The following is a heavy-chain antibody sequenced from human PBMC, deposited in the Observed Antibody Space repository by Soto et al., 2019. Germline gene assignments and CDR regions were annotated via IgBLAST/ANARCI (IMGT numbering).Heavy chain of an antibody. CDR3: AREFVAARVYGMDV. CDR1: GGSISSGGYY. Sequence: SETLSLTCTVSGGSISSGGYYWSWIRQHPGKGLEWIGYIYYSGSTYYNPSLKSRVTVSVDTSKNQFSLKLSSVTAADTAAYYCAREFVAARVYGMDVWGQGTTVTVSS. CDR2: IYYSGST. V-gene: IGHV4-31*03. J-gene: IGHJ6*02. D-gene: IGHD2-21*01.